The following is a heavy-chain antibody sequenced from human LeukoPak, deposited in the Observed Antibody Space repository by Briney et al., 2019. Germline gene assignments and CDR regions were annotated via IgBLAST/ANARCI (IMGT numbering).Heavy chain of an antibody. J-gene: IGHJ3*02. Sequence: SGTLSLTCAVSGDSISSPNWWSWVRQPPGKGLEWIGEIYHSGNTNYNPSLKSRVTISVDKSKNQFSLKLTSVTAADTAVYYCASLKNYYDSSGYLVTDAFDIWGQGTMVTVSS. CDR2: IYHSGNT. CDR1: GDSISSPNW. V-gene: IGHV4-4*02. CDR3: ASLKNYYDSSGYLVTDAFDI. D-gene: IGHD3-22*01.